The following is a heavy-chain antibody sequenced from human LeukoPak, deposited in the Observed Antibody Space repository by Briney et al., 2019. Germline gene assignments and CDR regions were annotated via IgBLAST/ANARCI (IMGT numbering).Heavy chain of an antibody. Sequence: ASVKVSCKASGYTFTGYYMHWLRQAPGQGLEWMGRINPNSGGTNYAQKFQGRVTMTRDTSISTAYMELSRLRSDDTAVYYCARAGSSGTKTAAAGKSGYWSQGPLVTVSS. CDR2: INPNSGGT. D-gene: IGHD6-13*01. CDR3: ARAGSSGTKTAAAGKSGY. CDR1: GYTFTGYY. V-gene: IGHV1-2*06. J-gene: IGHJ4*02.